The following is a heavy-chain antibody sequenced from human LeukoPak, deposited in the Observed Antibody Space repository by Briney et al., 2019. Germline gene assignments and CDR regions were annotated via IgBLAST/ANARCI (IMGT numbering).Heavy chain of an antibody. CDR2: IRSKGSGGTT. CDR3: ARGYQSGHYYY. D-gene: IGHD3-22*01. Sequence: SLRLSCISSGFTFGDYSMSWFRQAPGKGLEWVGFIRSKGSGGTTEYAASVKGRFTILRDDSKSIAYLQINSLKTEDTAVYFCARGYQSGHYYYWGQGTLVAVSS. CDR1: GFTFGDYS. J-gene: IGHJ4*02. V-gene: IGHV3-49*03.